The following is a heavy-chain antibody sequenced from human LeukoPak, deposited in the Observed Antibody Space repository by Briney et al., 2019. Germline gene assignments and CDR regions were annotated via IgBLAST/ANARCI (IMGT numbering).Heavy chain of an antibody. Sequence: SETLSLTCTVSGGSISSSSYYWAWIRQPPGKGLEWIGSIYYSGNTYYKSSLKSRVTIAVDTSKNQFSLKLNSVTAADTALYYCAKVRRMVRGGIDYWGQGTLVTVSS. D-gene: IGHD3-10*01. CDR1: GGSISSSSYY. J-gene: IGHJ4*02. CDR3: AKVRRMVRGGIDY. V-gene: IGHV4-39*07. CDR2: IYYSGNT.